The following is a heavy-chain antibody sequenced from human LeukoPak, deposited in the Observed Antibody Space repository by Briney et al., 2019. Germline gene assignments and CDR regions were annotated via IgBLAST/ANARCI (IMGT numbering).Heavy chain of an antibody. D-gene: IGHD3-22*01. CDR1: GLTFSTYS. V-gene: IGHV3-21*01. Sequence: GGSLTLSCAASGLTFSTYSMNWVRQAPGKGLEWVSSISGSTRYIYYADSVKGRFTISRDNAKNSLYLQMNSLRAEDTAVYYCARGGSEYYYDSSGYYRVGGYFDYWGQGTLVTVSS. J-gene: IGHJ4*02. CDR2: ISGSTRYI. CDR3: ARGGSEYYYDSSGYYRVGGYFDY.